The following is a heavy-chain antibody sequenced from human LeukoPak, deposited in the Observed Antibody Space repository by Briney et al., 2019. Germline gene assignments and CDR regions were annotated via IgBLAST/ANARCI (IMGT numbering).Heavy chain of an antibody. CDR3: ASELRGTGGYDI. CDR2: TNQDASEK. CDR1: GFSFSSNW. V-gene: IGHV3-7*01. D-gene: IGHD3-22*01. Sequence: PGGSLRLSCVASGFSFSSNWMGWVRHAPGKALEWLANTNQDASEKYYVDSVKGRFTISRDNTKNSLFLQMSSLKAEDTALYYCASELRGTGGYDIWGQGTMVTVSS. J-gene: IGHJ3*02.